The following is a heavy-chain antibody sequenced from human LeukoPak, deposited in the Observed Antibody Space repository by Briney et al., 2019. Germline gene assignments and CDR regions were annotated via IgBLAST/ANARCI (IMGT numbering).Heavy chain of an antibody. CDR3: AREGSTSYGYYYMDV. J-gene: IGHJ6*03. D-gene: IGHD2-2*01. CDR1: GFTFSSYW. CDR2: IKQDGSEK. Sequence: QAGGSLRLSCAASGFTFSSYWMSWVRQAPGKGLEWVANIKQDGSEKYYVDSVKGRFTISRDNAKNSLYLQMNSLRAEDTAVYYCAREGSTSYGYYYMDVWGKGTTVTVSS. V-gene: IGHV3-7*01.